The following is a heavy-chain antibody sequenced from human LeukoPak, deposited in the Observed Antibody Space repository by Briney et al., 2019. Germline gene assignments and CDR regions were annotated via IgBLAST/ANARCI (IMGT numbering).Heavy chain of an antibody. V-gene: IGHV3-48*04. D-gene: IGHD3-22*01. CDR3: AKDPQSPVYYYDSSGYSFEGY. Sequence: GGSLRLSCAASGFTFSSYSMNWVRQAPGKGLEWVSYISSSSSTIYYADSVKGRFTISRDNAKNSLYLQMNSLRAEDTAVYYCAKDPQSPVYYYDSSGYSFEGYWGQGTLVTVSS. J-gene: IGHJ4*02. CDR1: GFTFSSYS. CDR2: ISSSSSTI.